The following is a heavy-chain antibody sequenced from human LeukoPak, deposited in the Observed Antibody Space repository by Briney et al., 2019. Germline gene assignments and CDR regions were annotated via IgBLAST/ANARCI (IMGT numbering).Heavy chain of an antibody. J-gene: IGHJ6*03. Sequence: GGSLRLSCVASGFTFSNYAMSWVRQAPGKGLEWVSAISDDGGSTYYADSVKGRFTISRDNSKNTLYLQMNSLRAEDTAVYYCAKGAYSYPSYMDVWGKGTTVTVSS. D-gene: IGHD5-18*01. CDR1: GFTFSNYA. CDR2: ISDDGGST. V-gene: IGHV3-23*01. CDR3: AKGAYSYPSYMDV.